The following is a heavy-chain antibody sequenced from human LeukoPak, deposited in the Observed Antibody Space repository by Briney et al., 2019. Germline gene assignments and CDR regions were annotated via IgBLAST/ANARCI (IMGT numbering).Heavy chain of an antibody. CDR3: AHRDTTMVRVDY. CDR2: IKSKTDGGTT. CDR1: GFTFRNAS. J-gene: IGHJ4*02. D-gene: IGHD5-18*01. Sequence: GGSLRLSCAASGFTFRNASMSWVRQAPGKGLEWVGRIKSKTDGGTTDYAAPVKGRFTISRDDSKNTLYLQMNSLTTEDTAVYFCAHRDTTMVRVDYWGQGTLVTVSS. V-gene: IGHV3-15*01.